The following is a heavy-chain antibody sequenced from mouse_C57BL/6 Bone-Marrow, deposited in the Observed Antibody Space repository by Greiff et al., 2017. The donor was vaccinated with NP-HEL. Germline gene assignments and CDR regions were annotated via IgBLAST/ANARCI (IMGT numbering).Heavy chain of an antibody. CDR2: SRNKANDYTT. D-gene: IGHD1-1*01. Sequence: EVNVVESGGGLVQSGRSLRLSCATSGFTFSDFYMEWVRQAPGQGLEWIAASRNKANDYTTEYSASVKGRFIVSRDTSQSILYLQMNALRAEDTAIYYCAREGGGSGWYFDVWGTGTTVTVSS. CDR3: AREGGGSGWYFDV. J-gene: IGHJ1*03. V-gene: IGHV7-1*01. CDR1: GFTFSDFY.